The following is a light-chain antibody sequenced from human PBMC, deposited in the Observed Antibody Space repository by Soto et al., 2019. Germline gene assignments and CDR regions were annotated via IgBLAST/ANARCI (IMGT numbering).Light chain of an antibody. CDR2: AAS. V-gene: IGKV1-8*01. Sequence: AIRMTQSPSSLSASTGDRVTITCRASRGISSYLAWYQQKPGKAPKLLIYAASTLQSGVPSRFSGSGSGTDFTLTISCLQSEDFATYYCQQYYSYPRGFGQGTKVEIK. CDR3: QQYYSYPRG. J-gene: IGKJ1*01. CDR1: RGISSY.